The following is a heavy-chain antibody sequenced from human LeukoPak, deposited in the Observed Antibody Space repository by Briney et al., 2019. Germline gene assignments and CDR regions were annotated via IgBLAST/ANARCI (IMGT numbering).Heavy chain of an antibody. J-gene: IGHJ4*02. D-gene: IGHD2-8*01. V-gene: IGHV4-59*01. Sequence: SETLSLTCAVSGGSISSYYWSWIRQPPGKGLEWRVYIYYSESTTYNPSLKSRVTISVDTSKNQFSLKLSSVTAADTAVYYCAGIYCTNGVCYYFDYWGEGTLVSVSS. CDR2: IYYSEST. CDR1: GGSISSYY. CDR3: AGIYCTNGVCYYFDY.